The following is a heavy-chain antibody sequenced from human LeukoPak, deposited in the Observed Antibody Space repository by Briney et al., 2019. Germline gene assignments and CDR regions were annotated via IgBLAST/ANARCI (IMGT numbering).Heavy chain of an antibody. CDR3: ARSKWLVGWFDP. V-gene: IGHV1-46*01. J-gene: IGHJ5*02. D-gene: IGHD6-19*01. CDR1: GYRFTDHL. CDR2: INPSGGST. Sequence: GASVKVSCKASGYRFTDHLIHWIRQAPGQGLEWMGIINPSGGSTSYAQKFQGRVTMTRDTSTSTVYMELSSLRSEDTAVYYCARSKWLVGWFDPWGQGTLVTVSS.